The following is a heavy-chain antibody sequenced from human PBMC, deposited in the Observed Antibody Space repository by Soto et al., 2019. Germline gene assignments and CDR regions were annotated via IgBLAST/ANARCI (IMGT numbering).Heavy chain of an antibody. CDR3: ARLRRTSFLPDTYYYYGMDV. J-gene: IGHJ6*02. CDR1: GYSFTSYW. D-gene: IGHD3-16*01. V-gene: IGHV5-51*01. CDR2: IYPGDSDT. Sequence: GESLKISCKGSGYSFTSYWIGWVRQMPGKGLEWMGIIYPGDSDTRYSPSFQGQVTISADKSISTAYLQWSSLKASDTAMYYCARLRRTSFLPDTYYYYGMDVWGQGTTVTVSS.